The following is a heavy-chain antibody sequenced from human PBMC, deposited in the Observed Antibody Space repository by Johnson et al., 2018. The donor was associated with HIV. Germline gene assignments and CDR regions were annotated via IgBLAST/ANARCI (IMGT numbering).Heavy chain of an antibody. Sequence: QMQLVESGGGVVQPGRSLRLSCAASEFTFSTYAMHWVRQAPGKGLEWVAVISYDGSNKYYADSVKGLFTISRDNSKNTLYLQMNSLRAEDTAVYYCARDYHYVWGSSYGFDIWGQGTMVTVSS. CDR3: ARDYHYVWGSSYGFDI. V-gene: IGHV3-30*14. J-gene: IGHJ3*02. CDR1: EFTFSTYA. CDR2: ISYDGSNK. D-gene: IGHD3-16*01.